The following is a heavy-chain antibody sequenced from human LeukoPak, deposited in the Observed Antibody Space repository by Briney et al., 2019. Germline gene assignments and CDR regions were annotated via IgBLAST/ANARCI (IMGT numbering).Heavy chain of an antibody. CDR2: ISSSSSYI. D-gene: IGHD6-13*01. Sequence: GGSLRLSCAASGFTFSSYSMNWVRQAPGKGLEWVSSISSSSSYIYYADSVKGRFTISRDNAKNSLYLQMNSLRAEDTAVYYSATDLKQQQQLVRGNYYYGMDIWGQGTTVTVSS. CDR1: GFTFSSYS. J-gene: IGHJ6*02. CDR3: ATDLKQQQQLVRGNYYYGMDI. V-gene: IGHV3-21*01.